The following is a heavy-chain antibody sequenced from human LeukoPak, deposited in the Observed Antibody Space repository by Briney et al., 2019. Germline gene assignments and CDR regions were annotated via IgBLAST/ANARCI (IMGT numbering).Heavy chain of an antibody. D-gene: IGHD6-19*01. CDR1: GFTFSSFS. CDR3: AKESSSAWSNFDC. CDR2: ISSGSSTI. V-gene: IGHV3-48*01. J-gene: IGHJ4*02. Sequence: GGSLRLSCAASGFTFSSFSMNWVRQAPGKGLAWVSYISSGSSTIYYADSVKGRFTISRDNAKNSLYLQVNSLRSEDTAVYYCAKESSSAWSNFDCWGQGTLVTVSS.